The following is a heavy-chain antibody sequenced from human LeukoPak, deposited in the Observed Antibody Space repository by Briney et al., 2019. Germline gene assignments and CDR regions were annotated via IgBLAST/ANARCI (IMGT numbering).Heavy chain of an antibody. Sequence: PSETLSLTCTVSGGSISSYYWSWIRQPPRKGLEWIGDIYCSWSTNYNPSLKSRVTISVDTSKNQFSLRLSSVTAADTAVYYCARDRGQWLLNWFDPWGQGTLVTVSS. CDR1: GGSISSYY. V-gene: IGHV4-59*01. CDR3: ARDRGQWLLNWFDP. CDR2: IYCSWST. D-gene: IGHD6-19*01. J-gene: IGHJ5*02.